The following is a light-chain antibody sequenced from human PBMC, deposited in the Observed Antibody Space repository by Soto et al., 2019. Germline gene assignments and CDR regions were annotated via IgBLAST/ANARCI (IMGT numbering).Light chain of an antibody. Sequence: DIQMTQSPSSLSASVGDRVTITCRASQAIQNSLAWYQQRPGRVPQLLIYGATTLQSGVPSRFSGSGSGTDFTLTISSLQPEDVATYYCQKYDRAPRTFGQGTKVDI. J-gene: IGKJ1*01. CDR2: GAT. CDR3: QKYDRAPRT. V-gene: IGKV1-27*01. CDR1: QAIQNS.